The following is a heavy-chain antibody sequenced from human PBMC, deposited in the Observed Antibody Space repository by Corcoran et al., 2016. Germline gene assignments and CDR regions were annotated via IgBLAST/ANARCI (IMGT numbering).Heavy chain of an antibody. D-gene: IGHD2-2*01. CDR3: STATPPFDY. V-gene: IGHV3-30*03. Sequence: QVQLVESGGGVVQPGRSLRLSCAASGFTFSSYGMHWVRQAPGKGLEWVAVMSYEGSNKNYADSVKGRFNIDRENSKNKLNLQMNSLRAEDKAVYYLSTATPPFDYWGQGTLVTVSS. CDR2: MSYEGSNK. CDR1: GFTFSSYG. J-gene: IGHJ4*02.